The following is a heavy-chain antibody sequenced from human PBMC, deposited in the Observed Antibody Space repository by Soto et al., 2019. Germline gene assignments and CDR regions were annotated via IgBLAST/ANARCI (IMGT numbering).Heavy chain of an antibody. Sequence: QVQLQESGPGLVKPSGTLSLTCAVSGGSISSSNWWSWVRQPPGKGLEWIGEIYHSGSTNYNPSRKRRVTISVDKSKNQFSLKLSSETAADTAEYYCASRPDGYGEGFDYWGQGTLVTVSS. V-gene: IGHV4-4*02. CDR3: ASRPDGYGEGFDY. J-gene: IGHJ4*02. D-gene: IGHD3-10*01. CDR1: GGSISSSNW. CDR2: IYHSGST.